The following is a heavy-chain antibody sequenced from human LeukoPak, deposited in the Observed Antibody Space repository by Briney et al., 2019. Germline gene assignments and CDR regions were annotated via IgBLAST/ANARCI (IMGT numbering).Heavy chain of an antibody. Sequence: GGSLRLSCAASGFTFSNAWMSWVRQAPGKGLEWVGRIKSKTDAGTTDYAAPVKGRFTISRDDSKNTLYLQMNSLKTEDTAVYYCTTGVVVPAAIGYFDYWGQGTLVTVSS. V-gene: IGHV3-15*01. D-gene: IGHD2-2*01. J-gene: IGHJ4*02. CDR1: GFTFSNAW. CDR2: IKSKTDAGTT. CDR3: TTGVVVPAAIGYFDY.